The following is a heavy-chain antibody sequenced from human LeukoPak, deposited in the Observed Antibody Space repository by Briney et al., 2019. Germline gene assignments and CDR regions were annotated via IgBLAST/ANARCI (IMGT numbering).Heavy chain of an antibody. CDR3: ARDIMWFGSYLKAFDI. Sequence: SETLSLTCTVSGGSIRSSSTYYWGWIRQPPGKGLEWIGSIYHSGSTYYNPSLKSRVTISVDTSKNQFSLKLSSVTAADTAVYYCARDIMWFGSYLKAFDIWGQGTMVTVSS. CDR2: IYHSGST. J-gene: IGHJ3*02. CDR1: GGSIRSSSTYY. D-gene: IGHD1-26*01. V-gene: IGHV4-39*07.